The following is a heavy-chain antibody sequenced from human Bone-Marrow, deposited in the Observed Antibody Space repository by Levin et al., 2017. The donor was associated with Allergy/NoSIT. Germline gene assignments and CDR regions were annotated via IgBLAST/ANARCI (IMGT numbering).Heavy chain of an antibody. CDR3: VKVSSTFSGSGTFFDF. CDR1: GFTFDDYS. Sequence: HSGGSLRLSCVASGFTFDDYSMHWVRQAPGKSLKWISVINGNGDTTFYADSLKGRFTISRDNSKNSLYLQMNSLTTEDTAFYYCVKVSSTFSGSGTFFDFWGQGTLVTVSS. CDR2: INGNGDTT. D-gene: IGHD3-10*01. J-gene: IGHJ4*02. V-gene: IGHV3-43*01.